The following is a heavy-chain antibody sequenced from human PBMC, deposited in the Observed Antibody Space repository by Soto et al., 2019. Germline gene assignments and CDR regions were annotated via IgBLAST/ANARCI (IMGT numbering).Heavy chain of an antibody. CDR1: GFTFGGYA. CDR2: ISAADGRT. CDR3: ARFSDGGGRCPLEY. V-gene: IGHV3-23*01. Sequence: EVQLLESGGGLAQPGGSLRLSCAASGFTFGGYAMSWVRLTPGKGPEWVSSISAADGRTYYRDSVKGRFTISRDNARNILFLQMSSLGAEDTAIYYCARFSDGGGRCPLEYWGQGTLVTVSS. J-gene: IGHJ4*02. D-gene: IGHD3-3*01.